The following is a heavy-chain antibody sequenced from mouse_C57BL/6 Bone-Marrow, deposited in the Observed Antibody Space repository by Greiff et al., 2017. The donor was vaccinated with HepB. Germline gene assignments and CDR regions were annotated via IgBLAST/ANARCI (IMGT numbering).Heavy chain of an antibody. D-gene: IGHD3-2*02. CDR2: ISSGGDYI. CDR3: TRGQLRPSWFAY. J-gene: IGHJ3*01. CDR1: GFTFSSYA. V-gene: IGHV5-9-1*02. Sequence: EVKVVESGEGLVKPGGSLKLSCAASGFTFSSYAMSWVRQTPEKRLEWVAYISSGGDYIYYADTVKGRFTISRDNARNTLYLQMSSLKSEDTAMYYCTRGQLRPSWFAYWGQGTLVTASA.